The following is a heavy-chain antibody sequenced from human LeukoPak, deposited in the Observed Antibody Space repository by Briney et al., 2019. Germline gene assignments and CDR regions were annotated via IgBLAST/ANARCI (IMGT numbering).Heavy chain of an antibody. CDR3: ARAQVDTAMAGYYYGMDV. J-gene: IGHJ6*02. V-gene: IGHV3-30-3*01. D-gene: IGHD5-18*01. Sequence: GRSLRLSCAASGFTFSSYAMHWVRQAPGKGLEWVAVISYEGSNKYYADSVKGRFTISRDNSKNTLYLQMNSLRAEETAVYYCARAQVDTAMAGYYYGMDVWGQGTTVTVSS. CDR2: ISYEGSNK. CDR1: GFTFSSYA.